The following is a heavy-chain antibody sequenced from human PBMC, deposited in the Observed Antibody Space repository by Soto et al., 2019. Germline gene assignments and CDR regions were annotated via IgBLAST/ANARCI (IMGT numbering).Heavy chain of an antibody. CDR1: GFTFSSYA. CDR2: ISGSGGST. CDR3: AKELTPYYYGSGSYHPHDAFDI. Sequence: EVQLLESGGGLVQPGGSLRLSCAASGFTFSSYAMSWVRQAPGKGLEWVSAISGSGGSTYYADSVKGRFTISRENSKNTLYLQMNSLRAEDTAVYYCAKELTPYYYGSGSYHPHDAFDIWGQGTMVTVSS. D-gene: IGHD3-10*01. J-gene: IGHJ3*02. V-gene: IGHV3-23*01.